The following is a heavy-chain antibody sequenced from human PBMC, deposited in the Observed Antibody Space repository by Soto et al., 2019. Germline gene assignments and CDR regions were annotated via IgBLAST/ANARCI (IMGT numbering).Heavy chain of an antibody. D-gene: IGHD3-3*02. Sequence: GGSLRLSCAASGFTFISYSMNWGRQAPGKGLEWVSSISSSSSYIYYADSVKGRFTISRDNAKNSLYLQMNSLRAEDTAVYYCAREHISSDAFDIWGQGTMVTVSS. CDR1: GFTFISYS. CDR2: ISSSSSYI. J-gene: IGHJ3*02. CDR3: AREHISSDAFDI. V-gene: IGHV3-21*01.